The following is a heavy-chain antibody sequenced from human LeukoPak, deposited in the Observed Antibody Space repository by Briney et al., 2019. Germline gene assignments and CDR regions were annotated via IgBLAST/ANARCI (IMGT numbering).Heavy chain of an antibody. J-gene: IGHJ6*03. Sequence: SETLSLTCTVSGYSISSGYYWGWIRQPPGKGLEWIGNIYRRGSTYYNPSLKSRVTISVDTSKNQFSLKRSSVTAVDTAVYYCARDIVVVPAAIRPSHYYYYYMDVWGKGTTVTVSS. CDR2: IYRRGST. D-gene: IGHD2-2*02. CDR3: ARDIVVVPAAIRPSHYYYYYMDV. V-gene: IGHV4-38-2*02. CDR1: GYSISSGYY.